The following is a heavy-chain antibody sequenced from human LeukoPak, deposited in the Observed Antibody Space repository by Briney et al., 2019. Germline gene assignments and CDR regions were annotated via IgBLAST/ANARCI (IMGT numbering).Heavy chain of an antibody. J-gene: IGHJ4*02. CDR2: INQDGSKE. CDR1: GFIFSNYW. CDR3: VRDGGVSGYDLLDY. Sequence: PGGSLRLSCTASGFIFSNYWMTWVRQAPGKGLEWEAQINQDGSKEYYIDSVKARFSISRDNARNSLSLQMNSLRAEDTAVYYCVRDGGVSGYDLLDYWGQGTLVTVSS. V-gene: IGHV3-7*01. D-gene: IGHD5-12*01.